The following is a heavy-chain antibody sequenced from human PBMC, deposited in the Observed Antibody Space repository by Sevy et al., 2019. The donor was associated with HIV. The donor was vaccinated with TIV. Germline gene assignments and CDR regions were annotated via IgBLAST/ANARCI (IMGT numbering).Heavy chain of an antibody. Sequence: GGSLRLSCTTSGFIFADYAVSWFRQAPGKGLEWVAFIRSKAYGETTEYAPSVKGRFTISSDDSKTIAYLQMNSLKTEDTAVYYGSSGPYYMDVWGTGTTVTVSS. CDR1: GFIFADYA. J-gene: IGHJ6*03. CDR2: IRSKAYGETT. CDR3: SSGPYYMDV. V-gene: IGHV3-49*03.